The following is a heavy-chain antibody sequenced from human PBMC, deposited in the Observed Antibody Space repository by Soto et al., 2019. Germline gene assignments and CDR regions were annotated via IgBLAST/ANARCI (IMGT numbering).Heavy chain of an antibody. V-gene: IGHV3-7*03. Sequence: EMQLEESGGGLVQPGGSRRLSCEASGFSFTNHWMNWVRQAPGKGLEWLANIKQDGGETYYLESVKGRFSISRDNAKDSVYLQMSGLRAEDTAVYYCARHGFHRDALDLWGQGTLVTVSS. CDR3: ARHGFHRDALDL. CDR2: IKQDGGET. D-gene: IGHD2-2*03. CDR1: GFSFTNHW. J-gene: IGHJ3*01.